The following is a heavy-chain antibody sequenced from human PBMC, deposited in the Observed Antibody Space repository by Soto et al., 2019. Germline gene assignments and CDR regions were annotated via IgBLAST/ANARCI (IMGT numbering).Heavy chain of an antibody. Sequence: QVQLVQSGAEVKKPGASVKVSCKASGYTFTSYGISWVRQAPGQGLEWMGWISAYNGNTNYAQKLQGRVTITTDTSTSTAYMELRSLRSDDTAVYYCAREMGNYDILTGYYGGGDYWGQGTLVTVSS. CDR3: AREMGNYDILTGYYGGGDY. D-gene: IGHD3-9*01. CDR1: GYTFTSYG. J-gene: IGHJ4*02. V-gene: IGHV1-18*01. CDR2: ISAYNGNT.